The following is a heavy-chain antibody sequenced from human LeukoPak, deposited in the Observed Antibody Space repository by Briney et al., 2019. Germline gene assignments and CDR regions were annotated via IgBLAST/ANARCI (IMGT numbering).Heavy chain of an antibody. CDR3: AREDESLDY. D-gene: IGHD5-24*01. CDR1: GFTFSNYW. V-gene: IGHV3-74*01. Sequence: GGSLRLSCAASGFTFSNYWMHWVRQFPGKGLMWGSNIFVDGSITNYADSVKGRFTISKDNAKNMLYLQMNSLRVEDPAVYYCAREDESLDYWGQGILVTVSS. J-gene: IGHJ4*02. CDR2: IFVDGSIT.